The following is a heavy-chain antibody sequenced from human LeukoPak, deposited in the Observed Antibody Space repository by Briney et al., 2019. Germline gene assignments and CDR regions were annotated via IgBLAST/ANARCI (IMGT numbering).Heavy chain of an antibody. D-gene: IGHD3-3*01. V-gene: IGHV4-39*07. CDR2: IYYSGST. J-gene: IGHJ5*02. CDR1: GFTFSISAM. Sequence: PGGSLRLSCAASGFTFSISAMRWVRQAPEKGLEWIGSIYYSGSTYYNPSLKSRVTISVDTSKNQFSLKLSSVTAADTAVYYCARDQTIFGVVPVRSWFDPWGQGTLVTVSS. CDR3: ARDQTIFGVVPVRSWFDP.